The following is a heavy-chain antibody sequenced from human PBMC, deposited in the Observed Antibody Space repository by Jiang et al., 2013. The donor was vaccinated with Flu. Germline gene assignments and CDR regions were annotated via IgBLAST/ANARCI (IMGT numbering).Heavy chain of an antibody. Sequence: QLVESGGGLVQPGGSLRLSCVGSGFSGFTVRTKYISWVRQPPGKGLQWVSVIYSAESTYYIDSVRDRFTISRDISKNTVYLQMNNLRVEDTGLYYCATDSVMVTGFDSWGQGTLVTVSS. J-gene: IGHJ4*02. CDR1: GFSGFTVRTKY. CDR3: ATDSVMVTGFDS. CDR2: IYSAEST. V-gene: IGHV3-66*01. D-gene: IGHD2-21*02.